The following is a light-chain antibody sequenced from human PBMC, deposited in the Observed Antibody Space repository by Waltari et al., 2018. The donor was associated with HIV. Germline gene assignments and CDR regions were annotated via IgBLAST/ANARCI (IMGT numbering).Light chain of an antibody. Sequence: DILLPQSPPFLSPSVADRVTISCRASQGIRNYLAWFQQKPGRAPKLLIFGASTLQSGVPSRFSGSGSGTQFTLTISSLQPDDFATYYCQQHNTYPLTFGPGT. V-gene: IGKV1-9*01. CDR3: QQHNTYPLT. CDR1: QGIRNY. J-gene: IGKJ3*01. CDR2: GAS.